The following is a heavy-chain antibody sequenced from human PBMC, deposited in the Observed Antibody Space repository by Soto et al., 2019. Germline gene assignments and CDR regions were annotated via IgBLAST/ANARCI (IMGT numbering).Heavy chain of an antibody. CDR1: GFTFSSYA. CDR2: ISYDGSNK. V-gene: IGHV3-30-3*01. D-gene: IGHD4-17*01. Sequence: LRLSCAASGFTFSSYAMHWVRQAPGKGLEWVAVISYDGSNKYYADSVKGRFTISRDNSKNTLYLQMNSLRAEDTAVYYCARSTTVTPPYYYYGMDVWRQGTTVTVSS. J-gene: IGHJ6*02. CDR3: ARSTTVTPPYYYYGMDV.